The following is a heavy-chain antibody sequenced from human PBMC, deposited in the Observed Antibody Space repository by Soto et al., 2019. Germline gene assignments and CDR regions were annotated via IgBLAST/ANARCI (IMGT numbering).Heavy chain of an antibody. CDR2: IYYSGST. CDR1: GGSISSYY. CDR3: ARGDTIVGATRGAFDI. D-gene: IGHD1-26*01. J-gene: IGHJ3*02. Sequence: SETLSLTCTVSGGSISSYYWSWIRQPPGKGLEWIGYIYYSGSTNYNPSLKSRVTISVDTSKNQFSLKLSSVTAADTAVYYCARGDTIVGATRGAFDIWGQGTMVTVSS. V-gene: IGHV4-59*01.